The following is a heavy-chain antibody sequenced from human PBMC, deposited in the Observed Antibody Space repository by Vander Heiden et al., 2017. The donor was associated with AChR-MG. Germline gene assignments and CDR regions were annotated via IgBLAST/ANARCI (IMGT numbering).Heavy chain of an antibody. V-gene: IGHV4-59*11. CDR1: GCSLRSHY. CDR2: MFYGGST. J-gene: IGHJ5*02. CDR3: ARARYSNTWNGFDP. Sequence: QVQLQESGPGLVKPSEPLSLTCTVSGCSLRSHYWTWIRQPPGKSLEWIGHMFYGGSTNYNPSLKSRVTISVDTSKNQCSLKLRSVTAADTALYYCARARYSNTWNGFDPWGQGTLVTVSS. D-gene: IGHD3-9*01.